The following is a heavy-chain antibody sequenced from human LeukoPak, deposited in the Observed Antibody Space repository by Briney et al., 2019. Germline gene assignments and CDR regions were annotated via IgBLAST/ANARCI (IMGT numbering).Heavy chain of an antibody. J-gene: IGHJ4*02. CDR2: IHYSGHT. D-gene: IGHD5-24*01. V-gene: IGHV4-59*08. CDR1: GDSISNYY. CDR3: ASGRDGYCY. Sequence: PSETLSLTCTVSGDSISNYYWSWIRQPPGKGLEWIAYIHYSGHTNSNPSLKSRVTISIDTSKSQFSLELSSVTAADTAVYYCASGRDGYCYWGQGTLVTVSS.